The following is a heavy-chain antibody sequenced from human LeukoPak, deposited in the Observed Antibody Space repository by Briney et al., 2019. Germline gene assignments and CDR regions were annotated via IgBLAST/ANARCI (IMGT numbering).Heavy chain of an antibody. V-gene: IGHV1-69*05. J-gene: IGHJ1*01. CDR2: IIPMFGTV. CDR1: GGTFSNYA. Sequence: SVKVSCKASGGTFSNYAISWVRQAPGQGLEWMGGIIPMFGTVNYAQKFQGRVTITTDESTSTAYMELSNLRSEDTALYYCATYITGTTKYFRHWGQGTLVTVSS. D-gene: IGHD1-7*01. CDR3: ATYITGTTKYFRH.